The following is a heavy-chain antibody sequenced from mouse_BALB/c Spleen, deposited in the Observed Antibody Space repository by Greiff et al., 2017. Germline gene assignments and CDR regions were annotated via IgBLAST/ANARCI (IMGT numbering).Heavy chain of an antibody. CDR1: GFTFSSFG. CDR3: ARRDDYDDAMDY. J-gene: IGHJ4*01. CDR2: ISSGSSTI. D-gene: IGHD2-4*01. Sequence: EVNLVESGGGLVQPGGSRKLSCAASGFTFSSFGMHWVRQSPEKGLEWVAYISSGSSTIYYADTVKGRFTISRDNPKNTLFLQMTSLRSEDTAMYYCARRDDYDDAMDYWGQGTSVTVAS. V-gene: IGHV5-17*02.